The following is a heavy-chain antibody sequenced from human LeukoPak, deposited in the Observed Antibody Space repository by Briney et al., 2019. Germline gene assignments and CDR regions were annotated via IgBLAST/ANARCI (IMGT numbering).Heavy chain of an antibody. Sequence: EASVKVSCKASGFTFTSSAMQWVRQARGQRLEWIGWIVVGSGNTNYAQKFQERVTITRDMSTSTAYMELSSLRSEDTAVYYCAAVVSDDSSGYYYAVDAFDIWGQGTMVTVSS. CDR2: IVVGSGNT. CDR1: GFTFTSSA. J-gene: IGHJ3*02. V-gene: IGHV1-58*02. D-gene: IGHD3-22*01. CDR3: AAVVSDDSSGYYYAVDAFDI.